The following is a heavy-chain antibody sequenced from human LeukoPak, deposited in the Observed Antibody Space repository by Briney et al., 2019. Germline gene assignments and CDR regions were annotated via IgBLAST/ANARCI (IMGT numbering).Heavy chain of an antibody. CDR2: IHSSGYT. CDR1: GGSISGNY. J-gene: IGHJ5*02. Sequence: SETLSPTCTVSGGSISGNYWSWIRQPPGQGLEWIAYIHSSGYTNYNPSLKSRVTVSVDTSNNQFSLKVTSVTAAETAMYYCTKRQGPTSGSYDYFDPWGQGALVTVSS. V-gene: IGHV4-4*09. D-gene: IGHD1-26*01. CDR3: TKRQGPTSGSYDYFDP.